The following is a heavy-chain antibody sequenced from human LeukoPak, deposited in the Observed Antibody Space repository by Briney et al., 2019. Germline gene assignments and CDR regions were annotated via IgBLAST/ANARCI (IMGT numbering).Heavy chain of an antibody. Sequence: SETLSLTCAVSGVSISSYYWSWIRQPPGKGLKWIGYIYYSGSTNCNPALKSRVTISVDTSKPQFFLKLSSVTAADTAVYYCARPRGHTSQGAWFDPWGQGTLVTVSS. CDR1: GVSISSYY. CDR3: ARPRGHTSQGAWFDP. D-gene: IGHD1-26*01. J-gene: IGHJ5*02. V-gene: IGHV4-59*01. CDR2: IYYSGST.